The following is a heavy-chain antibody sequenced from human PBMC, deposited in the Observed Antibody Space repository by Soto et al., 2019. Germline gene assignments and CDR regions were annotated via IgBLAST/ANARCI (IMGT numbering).Heavy chain of an antibody. V-gene: IGHV3-74*01. CDR1: GFTFSSSW. Sequence: PGGSLRLSCAASGFTFSSSWMHWVRQAPGKGLVWVSRVSGDGSSTNYADSVKGRFTISRDNSKSIAYLQMNSLKTEDTAVYYCTRTGIAVAGFDYWGQGTLVTVSS. CDR3: TRTGIAVAGFDY. J-gene: IGHJ4*02. CDR2: VSGDGSST. D-gene: IGHD6-19*01.